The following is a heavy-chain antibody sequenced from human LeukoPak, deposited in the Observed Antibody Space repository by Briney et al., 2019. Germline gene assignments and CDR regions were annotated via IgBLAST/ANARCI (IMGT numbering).Heavy chain of an antibody. Sequence: GGSLRLSCAASGFTFSSYAMSWLRQAPGKGLEWVSAISGSGGSTYYADSVKGRFTISRDNSKNTLYLQMNSLRAEDTAVYYCAKSDRSGSYYDSDYWGQGTLVTVSS. CDR2: ISGSGGST. CDR1: GFTFSSYA. D-gene: IGHD1-26*01. CDR3: AKSDRSGSYYDSDY. J-gene: IGHJ4*02. V-gene: IGHV3-23*01.